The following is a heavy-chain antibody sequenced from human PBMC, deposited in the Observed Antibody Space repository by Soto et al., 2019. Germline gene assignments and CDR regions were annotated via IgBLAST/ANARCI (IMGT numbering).Heavy chain of an antibody. CDR2: IFHSGTT. V-gene: IGHV4-61*01. CDR1: GASISSGSYY. D-gene: IGHD3-10*01. J-gene: IGHJ4*02. CDR3: ARAMGSFDY. Sequence: SETLSLTCTVSGASISSGSYYWSWIRQPPGKGLEWVGNIFHSGTTNYNPSLKSRLFMSVDAPINQFSLRLSSVTAADTAVYYCARAMGSFDYWGQGTLVTVSS.